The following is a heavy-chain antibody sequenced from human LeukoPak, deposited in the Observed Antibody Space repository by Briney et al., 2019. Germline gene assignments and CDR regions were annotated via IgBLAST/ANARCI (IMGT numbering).Heavy chain of an antibody. CDR2: IYHSGST. V-gene: IGHV4-4*02. Sequence: KPSGTLSLTCAVSGGSISSSNWWSWVRPPPGKGLEWIGEIYHSGSTNYNPSLKSRVTISVDRSKNQFSLKLTSVTAADTAVYYCARAQSVNPMIEVDDKWFDPWGQGTLVTVSS. D-gene: IGHD3-22*01. CDR3: ARAQSVNPMIEVDDKWFDP. CDR1: GGSISSSNW. J-gene: IGHJ5*02.